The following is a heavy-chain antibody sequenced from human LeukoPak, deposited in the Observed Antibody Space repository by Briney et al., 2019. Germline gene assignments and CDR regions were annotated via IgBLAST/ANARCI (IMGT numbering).Heavy chain of an antibody. CDR1: GASVSSGGYY. J-gene: IGHJ4*02. Sequence: SETLSLTCTVSGASVSSGGYYWSWLRQPPGKRLEWIGYIYYSGSTNYNPSLKSRVTISVDTSKNQFSLKVSSVTAADTAVYYCARRGGSGRSFDYWGQGTLVTVSS. CDR2: IYYSGST. D-gene: IGHD3-10*01. CDR3: ARRGGSGRSFDY. V-gene: IGHV4-61*08.